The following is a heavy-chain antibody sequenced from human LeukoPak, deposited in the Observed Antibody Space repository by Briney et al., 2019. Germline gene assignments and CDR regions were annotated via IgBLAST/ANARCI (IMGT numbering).Heavy chain of an antibody. CDR1: GYTFTSYD. CDR3: ARRGPLLRYFDWLFNAFDI. CDR2: MNPNSGNT. V-gene: IGHV1-8*01. J-gene: IGHJ3*02. Sequence: ASVKVSCKASGYTFTSYDINWVRQATGQGLEWMGWMNPNSGNTGYAQKFQGRVTMTRNTSISTAYMELSSLRSEDTAVYYCARRGPLLRYFDWLFNAFDIWGQGTMVTVSS. D-gene: IGHD3-9*01.